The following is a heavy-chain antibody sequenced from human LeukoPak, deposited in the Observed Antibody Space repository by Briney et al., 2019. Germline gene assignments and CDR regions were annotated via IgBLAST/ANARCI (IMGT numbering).Heavy chain of an antibody. Sequence: SETLSLTCTVSGGSISSGGYYWSWIRQHPGTGLEWIGYIYYSGSTYYNPSLKSRVTISVDTSKNQFSLKLSSVTAADTAVYYCARESRYYCGGDCYAFDYWGQGTLVTVSS. V-gene: IGHV4-31*03. CDR2: IYYSGST. D-gene: IGHD2-21*02. CDR3: ARESRYYCGGDCYAFDY. CDR1: GGSISSGGYY. J-gene: IGHJ4*02.